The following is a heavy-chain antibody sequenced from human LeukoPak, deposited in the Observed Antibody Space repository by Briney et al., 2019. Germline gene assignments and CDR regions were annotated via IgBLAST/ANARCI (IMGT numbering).Heavy chain of an antibody. CDR1: GFTFSGSA. J-gene: IGHJ4*02. CDR2: IRSKANSYST. D-gene: IGHD5-18*01. CDR3: TIPGYSYGTIDY. Sequence: GGSLRLSCAASGFTFSGSAMHWVRQASGKGLEWVGRIRSKANSYSTAYAASVQCRFTISRDDSKNTAYLQMNSLKTEDTAVYYCTIPGYSYGTIDYWGQGTLVTVSS. V-gene: IGHV3-73*01.